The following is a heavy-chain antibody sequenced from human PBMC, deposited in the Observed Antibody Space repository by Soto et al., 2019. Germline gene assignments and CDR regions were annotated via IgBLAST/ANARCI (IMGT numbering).Heavy chain of an antibody. Sequence: QVQLVESGGGVVQPGRSLRLSCVASGFNFSSYGMHWVRQATGKGLKWVAVISYDGSNKYYADSVKGRFSISRDNSKNTLYLQMNSLRAEDTAVYYCAKAKYSGSYHYYGMDVWGQGTTVTVSS. CDR1: GFNFSSYG. J-gene: IGHJ6*02. V-gene: IGHV3-30*18. CDR3: AKAKYSGSYHYYGMDV. D-gene: IGHD1-26*01. CDR2: ISYDGSNK.